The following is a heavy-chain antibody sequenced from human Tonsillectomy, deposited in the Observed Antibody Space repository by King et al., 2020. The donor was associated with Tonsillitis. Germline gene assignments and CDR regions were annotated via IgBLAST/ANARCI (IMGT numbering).Heavy chain of an antibody. CDR2: ISSSGSTI. D-gene: IGHD2-15*01. CDR1: GFTFSDYY. J-gene: IGHJ6*03. V-gene: IGHV3-11*01. CDR3: ARDGGYCSSGSCYSVYYMDV. Sequence: VQLVESGGGLVKPGGSLRLSCAASGFTFSDYYMSWIRQAPGKGLEWVSYISSSGSTIYYADSVKGRFTISRDNAKNSLYLQMNSLKAEDTAVYYCARDGGYCSSGSCYSVYYMDVWGKGTTVTVSS.